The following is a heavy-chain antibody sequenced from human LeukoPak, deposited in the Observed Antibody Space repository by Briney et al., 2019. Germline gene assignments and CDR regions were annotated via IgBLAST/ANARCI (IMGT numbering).Heavy chain of an antibody. V-gene: IGHV1-18*01. Sequence: ASVKVSCKASGYTFTSYGISWVRQAPGQGLEWMGWISAYNGNTNYAQKLQGRVTMTTDTSTSTAYMELRSLRSDETAVYYCARDRHYDILTGYVYWGQGTLVTVSS. CDR1: GYTFTSYG. CDR2: ISAYNGNT. D-gene: IGHD3-9*01. J-gene: IGHJ4*02. CDR3: ARDRHYDILTGYVY.